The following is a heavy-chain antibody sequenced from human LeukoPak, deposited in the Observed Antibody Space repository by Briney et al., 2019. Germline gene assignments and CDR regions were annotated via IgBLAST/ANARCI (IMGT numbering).Heavy chain of an antibody. D-gene: IGHD2/OR15-2a*01. CDR1: GGSISSGGYS. V-gene: IGHV4-61*08. CDR2: ISDIGSI. Sequence: SETLSLTCAVSGGSISSGGYSWSWIRQPPGKGLEWIAYISDIGSINYNPSLKSRVTISLDTSKSQFSLKLSSVTAADPAVYYCAGHHPRNTVDFWGQGTLVTVSS. CDR3: AGHHPRNTVDF. J-gene: IGHJ4*02.